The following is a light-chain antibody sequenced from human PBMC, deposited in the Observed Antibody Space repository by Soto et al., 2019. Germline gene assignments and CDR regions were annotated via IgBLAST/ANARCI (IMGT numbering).Light chain of an antibody. CDR1: QGISSY. CDR2: AAS. Sequence: DIPLTQSPSFLSASVGDRVTITCRASQGISSYLAWYQQKPGKAPKLLIYAASTLQSGVPSRFSGSGSGTEFTLTISSLQPEDFAIYYCQQVNSYPLTFGGGTKVEIK. V-gene: IGKV1-9*01. J-gene: IGKJ4*01. CDR3: QQVNSYPLT.